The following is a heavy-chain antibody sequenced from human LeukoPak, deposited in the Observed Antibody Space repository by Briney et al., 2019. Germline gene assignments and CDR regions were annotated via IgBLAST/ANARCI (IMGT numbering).Heavy chain of an antibody. V-gene: IGHV3-30*18. D-gene: IGHD6-13*01. CDR1: GFTFSTYA. CDR2: ISHDGNNK. CDR3: AKADRTAASGVCNF. J-gene: IGHJ4*02. Sequence: PGSSLRLSCAASGFTFSTYAMYWVRQAPGKGLEWVAVISHDGNNKYYADSVKGRFTISRDNSKNTLYLQMDSLRAEDTALYNCAKADRTAASGVCNFWGQGTLVTVSS.